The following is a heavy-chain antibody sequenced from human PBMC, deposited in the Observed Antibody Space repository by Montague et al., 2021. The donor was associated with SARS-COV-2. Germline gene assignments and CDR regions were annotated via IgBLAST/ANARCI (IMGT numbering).Heavy chain of an antibody. CDR3: AGEPYYYDSSGYPYYYYYGMDV. V-gene: IGHV4-4*02. D-gene: IGHD3-22*01. J-gene: IGHJ6*02. CDR2: IYHSGST. CDR1: GGSISSSNW. Sequence: SETLSLTCAVSGGSISSSNWWSWVRQPPGKGLEWIGEIYHSGSTNYNPSLKSRVTILVDKSKNQFSLKLSSVTAAATAVYYCAGEPYYYDSSGYPYYYYYGMDVWGQGTTVTVSS.